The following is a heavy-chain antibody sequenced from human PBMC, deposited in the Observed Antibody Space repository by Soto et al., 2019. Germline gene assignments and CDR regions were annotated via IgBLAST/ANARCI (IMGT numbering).Heavy chain of an antibody. Sequence: SETLSLTCTVSGGSVSSGSYYWSWIRQPPGEGLEWIGYIYYTGSTNYNPSLKSRVTMSVDTSKNQFSLNLSSVTAADTAVYYCARAQGNYYDGSGVNVFSGDYFDYWGQGTLVTVSS. CDR3: ARAQGNYYDGSGVNVFSGDYFDY. J-gene: IGHJ4*02. V-gene: IGHV4-61*01. CDR1: GGSVSSGSYY. D-gene: IGHD3-22*01. CDR2: IYYTGST.